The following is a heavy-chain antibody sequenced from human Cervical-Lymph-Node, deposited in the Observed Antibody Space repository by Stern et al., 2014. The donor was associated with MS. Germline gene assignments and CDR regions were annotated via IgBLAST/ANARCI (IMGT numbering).Heavy chain of an antibody. V-gene: IGHV7-4-1*02. CDR1: GYTFSRYS. Sequence: MQLVESGSELKKPGASVKVSCKASGYTFSRYSMNWVRQAPGQGLEWMGWINTNTGIPTYAQGFTGRFVFSLDTSVSTAYLQISSLKAEDTAVYYCARRYSYGSNWWLDPWGQGTLVTVSS. J-gene: IGHJ5*02. CDR2: INTNTGIP. CDR3: ARRYSYGSNWWLDP. D-gene: IGHD5-18*01.